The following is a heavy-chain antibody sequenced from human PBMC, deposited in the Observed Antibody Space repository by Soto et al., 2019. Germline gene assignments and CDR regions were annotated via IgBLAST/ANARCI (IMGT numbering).Heavy chain of an antibody. J-gene: IGHJ4*02. CDR3: AKVFYYYDSSGYYYFDY. Sequence: LRLSCAASGFTFSSYAVSWVRQAPGKGPEWISSISGSGSTIHYADSVKGRFTIPRDNSKNTLYLQMSSLRAEDTAVYYCAKVFYYYDSSGYYYFDYWGQGTLVTVSS. CDR2: ISGSGSTI. V-gene: IGHV3-23*01. CDR1: GFTFSSYA. D-gene: IGHD3-22*01.